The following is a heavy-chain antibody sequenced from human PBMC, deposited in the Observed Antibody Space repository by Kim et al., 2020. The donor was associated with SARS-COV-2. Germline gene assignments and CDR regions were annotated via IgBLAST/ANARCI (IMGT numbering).Heavy chain of an antibody. CDR3: ARWGVVAATTSYYYYGMDV. Sequence: GRFTISRDNAKNSLYLQMNSLRAEDTAVYYCARWGVVAATTSYYYYGMDVWGQGTTVTVSS. D-gene: IGHD2-15*01. V-gene: IGHV3-48*03. J-gene: IGHJ6*02.